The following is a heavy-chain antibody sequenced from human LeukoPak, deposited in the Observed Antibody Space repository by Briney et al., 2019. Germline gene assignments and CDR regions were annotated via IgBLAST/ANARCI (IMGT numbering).Heavy chain of an antibody. V-gene: IGHV2-5*02. J-gene: IGHJ6*02. CDR3: AHRKYSSSWYYCYYGMDV. CDR1: GFSLSTSGVG. D-gene: IGHD6-13*01. CDR2: IYWDDDK. Sequence: GPTLGNPTQTLTLTCTFSGFSLSTSGVGVGWIRQPPGKALEWLALIYWDDDKRYSPCLLSRLTITKDTHNNQVVLTMTNMDPVDTATYYCAHRKYSSSWYYCYYGMDVWGQGTTVTVSS.